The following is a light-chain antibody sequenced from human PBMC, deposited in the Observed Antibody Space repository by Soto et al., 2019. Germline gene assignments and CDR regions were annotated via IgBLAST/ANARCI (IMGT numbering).Light chain of an antibody. Sequence: EIVLTQSPGTLSLSPGEGATLSCRASQSVISNYLAWFQQKPGQAPRLLIYGASSRATGIPDRFSGSGSATDFTLTISRLEPEDFAVYYCQQYHTTPLTFGQGTKVDIK. CDR3: QQYHTTPLT. J-gene: IGKJ1*01. V-gene: IGKV3-20*01. CDR2: GAS. CDR1: QSVISNY.